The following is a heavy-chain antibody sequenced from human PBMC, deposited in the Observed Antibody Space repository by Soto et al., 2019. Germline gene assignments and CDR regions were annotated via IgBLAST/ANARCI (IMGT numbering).Heavy chain of an antibody. CDR2: IYYSGST. D-gene: IGHD2-2*01. V-gene: IGHV4-59*01. CDR1: GGSISSYY. CDR3: ARDQGYCSSTSCYPPYYGMDV. J-gene: IGHJ6*02. Sequence: SETLSLTCTVSGGSISSYYWSWIRQPPGKGLEWIGYIYYSGSTNYNPSLKSRVTISVDTSKNQFSLKLSSETAADTAVYYCARDQGYCSSTSCYPPYYGMDVWGQGTTVTVSS.